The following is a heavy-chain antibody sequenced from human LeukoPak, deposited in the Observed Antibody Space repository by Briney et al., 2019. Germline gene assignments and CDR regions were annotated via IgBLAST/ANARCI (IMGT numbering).Heavy chain of an antibody. CDR3: AKDLTILGVVTVTGLYFDY. CDR1: GFTFSSYA. V-gene: IGHV3-23*01. CDR2: ISGSGGST. J-gene: IGHJ4*02. Sequence: PGGSLRLSCAASGFTFSSYAMSWVRQAPGKGLEWVSAISGSGGSTYYADSVKGRFTISRDNSKNTLYLQMNSLRAEDTAVYYCAKDLTILGVVTVTGLYFDYWGQGTLVTVSS. D-gene: IGHD3-3*01.